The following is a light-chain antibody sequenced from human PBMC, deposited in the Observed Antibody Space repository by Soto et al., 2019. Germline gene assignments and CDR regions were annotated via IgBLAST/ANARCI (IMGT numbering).Light chain of an antibody. Sequence: DIQMTQSPSTLSASVGDRVTITFLASQSVSSWVAWYHLKPGKAPKLLIYKASTLETGVPSRFSGSGSRTEFTLTISSLQSEDFAVYYCQQYNNWPRTFGQGTKVDI. CDR3: QQYNNWPRT. V-gene: IGKV1-5*03. J-gene: IGKJ1*01. CDR1: QSVSSW. CDR2: KAS.